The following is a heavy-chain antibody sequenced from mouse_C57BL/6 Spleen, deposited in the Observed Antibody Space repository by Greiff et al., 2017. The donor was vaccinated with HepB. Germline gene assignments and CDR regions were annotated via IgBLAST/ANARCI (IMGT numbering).Heavy chain of an antibody. CDR3: ARWGSNYYFDY. D-gene: IGHD2-5*01. CDR1: GYTFTDYY. V-gene: IGHV1-19*01. J-gene: IGHJ2*01. Sequence: EVKLMESGPVLVKPGASVKMSCKATGYTFTDYYMNWVKQSHGKSLEWIGVINPYNGGTSYNQKFKGKATLTVDKSSSTAYMELNSLTSEDSAVYYCARWGSNYYFDYWGQGTTLTVSS. CDR2: INPYNGGT.